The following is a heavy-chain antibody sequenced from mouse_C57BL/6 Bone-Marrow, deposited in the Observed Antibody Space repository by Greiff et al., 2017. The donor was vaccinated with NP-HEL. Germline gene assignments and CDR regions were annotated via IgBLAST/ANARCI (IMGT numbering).Heavy chain of an antibody. D-gene: IGHD2-2*01. CDR3: ARTWLFAY. Sequence: EVQLVESGGGLVKPGGSLKLSCAASGFTFSDYGMHWVRQAPEKGLEWVAYISSGSSTIYYADTVKGRFTISSDNAKDTLFLQMTSLGSEDTAMYYCARTWLFAYWGQGTLVTVSA. V-gene: IGHV5-17*01. CDR1: GFTFSDYG. CDR2: ISSGSSTI. J-gene: IGHJ3*01.